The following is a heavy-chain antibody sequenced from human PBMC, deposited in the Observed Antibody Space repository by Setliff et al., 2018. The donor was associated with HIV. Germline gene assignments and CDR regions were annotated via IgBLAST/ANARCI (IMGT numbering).Heavy chain of an antibody. CDR2: FYYSGST. D-gene: IGHD4-17*01. V-gene: IGHV4-61*01. CDR3: ARDLRAVTID. CDR1: GGSVSSGNYY. Sequence: SETLSLTCTVYGGSVSSGNYYWSWIRQPPGKGLEWIGYFYYSGSTNYNPSLKSRVSISLDTSKNQFSLKLTSVTAADTAVYFCARDLRAVTIDWGQGTLVTVSS. J-gene: IGHJ4*02.